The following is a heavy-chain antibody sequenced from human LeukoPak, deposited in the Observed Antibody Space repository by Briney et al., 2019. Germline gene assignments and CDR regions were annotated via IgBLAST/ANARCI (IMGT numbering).Heavy chain of an antibody. CDR2: ISYDGSNK. V-gene: IGHV3-30-3*02. Sequence: GGSLRLSCAASGFTFSSYAMHWVRQAPGKGLEWVAVISYDGSNKYYADSVKGRFTISRDNSKNTLYLQMNGLRAEDTAVYYCAKRPKRAGQDYWGQGTLVTVSS. CDR1: GFTFSSYA. CDR3: AKRPKRAGQDY. D-gene: IGHD6-19*01. J-gene: IGHJ4*02.